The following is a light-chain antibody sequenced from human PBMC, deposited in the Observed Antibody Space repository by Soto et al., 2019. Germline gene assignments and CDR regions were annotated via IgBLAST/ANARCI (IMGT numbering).Light chain of an antibody. CDR2: AAS. CDR1: QDISNH. V-gene: IGKV1-27*01. J-gene: IGKJ4*01. Sequence: DLQMTQSPSSLSASVGDTVTITCRASQDISNHLAWYQQKPGKVPKVLIYAASTLQSGVPSRFSGSGSGTDFTLTITSLQSEDVATYYCQKYDTDLLTFGGGTKVEIK. CDR3: QKYDTDLLT.